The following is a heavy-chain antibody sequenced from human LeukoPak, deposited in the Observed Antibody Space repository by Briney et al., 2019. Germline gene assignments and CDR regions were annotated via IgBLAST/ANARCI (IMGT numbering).Heavy chain of an antibody. CDR1: GFTFTSYW. CDR2: IKQDGSEK. CDR3: ARGPQWFGELSYFDY. V-gene: IGHV3-7*03. D-gene: IGHD3-10*01. Sequence: GGSLRLSCAASGFTFTSYWMSSVRQAPGKGLEWVANIKQDGSEKYYVDSVKGRFTISRDNAKNSLYLQMNSMRAEDTAVYYCARGPQWFGELSYFDYWGQGTLVTVSS. J-gene: IGHJ4*02.